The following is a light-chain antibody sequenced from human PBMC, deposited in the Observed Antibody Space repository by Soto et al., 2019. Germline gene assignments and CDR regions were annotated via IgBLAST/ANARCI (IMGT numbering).Light chain of an antibody. Sequence: ENVLTQSPGTVSLSPGERATLSCRVSQGITSNRLAWYQQKPGQAPRLLIYGVFNRAAGIPDRFSGSGSGTDFTLTITRLEPADSAVYFCQHYDGSPRTFGQGTKLEIK. CDR3: QHYDGSPRT. V-gene: IGKV3-20*01. J-gene: IGKJ2*01. CDR2: GVF. CDR1: QGITSNR.